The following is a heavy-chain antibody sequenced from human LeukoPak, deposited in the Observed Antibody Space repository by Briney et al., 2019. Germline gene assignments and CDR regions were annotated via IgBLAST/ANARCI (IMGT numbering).Heavy chain of an antibody. CDR2: IYFTGTT. D-gene: IGHD3-10*01. CDR3: VNGGSYLTK. Sequence: SETLSLTCTVSGGSISSYWSWIRQSPGKGLEWIGYIYFTGTTNYDPSLKSRLTISIDTSRNQFSLKLSSATTADTAIYYCVNGGSYLTKWGQGTLVTVSS. CDR1: GGSISSY. J-gene: IGHJ4*02. V-gene: IGHV4-59*01.